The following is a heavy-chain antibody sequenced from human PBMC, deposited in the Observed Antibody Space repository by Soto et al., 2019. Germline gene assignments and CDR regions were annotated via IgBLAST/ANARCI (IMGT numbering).Heavy chain of an antibody. J-gene: IGHJ5*01. Sequence: SETLSLTCSVSGDSISSVDYFWAWIRQPPGQALEFIGYIYKSATTYYNPSFESRVAISLDTSKSQFSLDVTSVTAADTAVYFCARGRYCLTGRCFPNWIDSWGQGTLVTVSS. CDR1: GDSISSVDYF. D-gene: IGHD2-15*01. V-gene: IGHV4-30-4*01. CDR2: IYKSATT. CDR3: ARGRYCLTGRCFPNWIDS.